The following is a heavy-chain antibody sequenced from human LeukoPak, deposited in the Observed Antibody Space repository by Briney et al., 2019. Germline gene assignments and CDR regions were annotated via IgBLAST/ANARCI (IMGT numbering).Heavy chain of an antibody. Sequence: SETLSLTCTVSGGSISSYHWNWIRQPAGKGLEWIGRIYTSGSTNYNPSLKSQVSMSLDTSKNQFSLRLSSVTAADTAVYYCARSSVADSYYYYYYMDVWGKGTTVTVSS. CDR2: IYTSGST. J-gene: IGHJ6*03. CDR1: GGSISSYH. V-gene: IGHV4-4*07. D-gene: IGHD6-19*01. CDR3: ARSSVADSYYYYYYMDV.